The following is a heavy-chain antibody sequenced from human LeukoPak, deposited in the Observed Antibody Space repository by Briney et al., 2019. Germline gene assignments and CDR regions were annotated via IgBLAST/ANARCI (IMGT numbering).Heavy chain of an antibody. V-gene: IGHV3-21*01. D-gene: IGHD2-2*01. Sequence: PGGSLRLSCAASGFTFSSYNMDWVRQAPGKGLEWVSFIDSSSRYIYQADSVKGRFTISRDNAKSSVFLQMNSLRAEDTAVYYCARVGGHCTSTSCPPPDDWGQGTLVTVSS. J-gene: IGHJ4*02. CDR1: GFTFSSYN. CDR3: ARVGGHCTSTSCPPPDD. CDR2: IDSSSRYI.